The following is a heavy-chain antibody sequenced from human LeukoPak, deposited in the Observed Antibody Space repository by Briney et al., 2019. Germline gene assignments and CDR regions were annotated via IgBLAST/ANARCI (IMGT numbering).Heavy chain of an antibody. CDR1: VFTFRSSW. Sequence: GGSLRLSCAASVFTFRSSWMHWVRQGPGKGLVWASRINNDGSDTTYADSVKGRFTIYRDTAKNTVFMQMNSLRAEDTAVYYCARDVGYSAYDWGQGTLVTVSS. CDR2: INNDGSDT. V-gene: IGHV3-74*01. D-gene: IGHD5-12*01. J-gene: IGHJ4*02. CDR3: ARDVGYSAYD.